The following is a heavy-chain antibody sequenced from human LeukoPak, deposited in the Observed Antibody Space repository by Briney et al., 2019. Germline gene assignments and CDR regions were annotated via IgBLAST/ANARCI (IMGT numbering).Heavy chain of an antibody. CDR1: GFTFSSYS. Sequence: GGSLRLSCEGSGFTFSSYSMNWVRQAPGKGLEWVSYISRPGNTVYYADSVRGRFAISRDNAKNSLYLQMSSLRDEDTAVYYCARKVGYGSGSYYNDYWGQGTLVTVSS. D-gene: IGHD3-10*01. CDR3: ARKVGYGSGSYYNDY. V-gene: IGHV3-48*02. CDR2: ISRPGNTV. J-gene: IGHJ4*02.